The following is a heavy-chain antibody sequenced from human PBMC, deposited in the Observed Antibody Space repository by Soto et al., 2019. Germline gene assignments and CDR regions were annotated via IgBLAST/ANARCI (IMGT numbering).Heavy chain of an antibody. Sequence: PXXTLSLTSAVSGGSLSSIKCGGWVRQPPGKGLEWIWEIYHSGSTSYNPSLNSLVTISVDNSKKQFSLKLSSVTAAHTAVYYCASGRNSGWYAFDIWGQGTMGTVS. CDR2: IYHSGST. V-gene: IGHV4-4*02. D-gene: IGHD6-19*01. CDR3: ASGRNSGWYAFDI. CDR1: GGSLSSIKC. J-gene: IGHJ3*02.